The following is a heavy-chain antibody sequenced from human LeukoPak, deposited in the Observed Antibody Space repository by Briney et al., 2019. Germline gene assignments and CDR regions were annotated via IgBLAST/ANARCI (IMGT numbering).Heavy chain of an antibody. CDR1: GFTVSSSY. J-gene: IGHJ4*02. D-gene: IGHD3-10*01. CDR3: AKDRKQWFRELVLFDY. V-gene: IGHV3-53*01. Sequence: GGSLRLSCAASGFTVSSSYMSWVRQAPGKGLEWVSVIYIGGNTYYADSVKGRFTISRDNSKNTLYLQMNSLRAEDTAVYYCAKDRKQWFRELVLFDYWGQGTLVTVSS. CDR2: IYIGGNT.